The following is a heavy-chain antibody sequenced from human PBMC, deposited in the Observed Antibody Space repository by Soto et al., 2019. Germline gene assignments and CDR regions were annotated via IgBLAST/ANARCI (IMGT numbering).Heavy chain of an antibody. CDR3: ARGSSYGGSTFDY. J-gene: IGHJ4*02. V-gene: IGHV3-33*01. Sequence: QVQLVESGGGVVQPGRSLRLSCAASGFTFNSYGMHWVRQAPGKGREWVAVIWNDGNNKYYADSVKGRFTISRDNSKNTLYLQMNRLRAEDTAVYYCARGSSYGGSTFDYWGQGTLVTVSS. D-gene: IGHD1-26*01. CDR1: GFTFNSYG. CDR2: IWNDGNNK.